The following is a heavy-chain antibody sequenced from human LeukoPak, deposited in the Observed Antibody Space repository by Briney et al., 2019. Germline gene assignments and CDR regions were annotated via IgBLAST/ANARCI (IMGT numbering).Heavy chain of an antibody. CDR1: GGSCSDYY. CDR3: AGPRFLEWSGGY. V-gene: IGHV4-34*01. CDR2: IHQSGNT. D-gene: IGHD3-3*01. Sequence: SETLSLTCAVYGGSCSDYYWSWVRQSPGKGLEWIGEIHQSGNTNYNPSLKSRVTISVDTSKKQLSLNLRSVTAADTAVYYCAGPRFLEWSGGYWGQGTLVTVSS. J-gene: IGHJ4*02.